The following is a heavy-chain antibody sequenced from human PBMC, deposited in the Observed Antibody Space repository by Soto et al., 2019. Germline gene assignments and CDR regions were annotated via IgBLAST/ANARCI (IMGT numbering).Heavy chain of an antibody. CDR1: GYTVTELS. V-gene: IGHV1-24*01. J-gene: IGHJ4*02. CDR2: FDPEDGET. CDR3: ATERPSNVAAYYFDY. D-gene: IGHD2-15*01. Sequence: ASVKVSCKVSGYTVTELSMRWLRQAPGKGLEWMGGFDPEDGETIYAQKFQGRVTMTEDTSTDTAYMELSSLRSEDTAVYYCATERPSNVAAYYFDYWGQGTLVTVSS.